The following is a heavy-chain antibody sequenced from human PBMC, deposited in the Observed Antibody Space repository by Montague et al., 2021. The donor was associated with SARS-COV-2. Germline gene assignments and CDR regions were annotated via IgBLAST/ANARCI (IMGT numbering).Heavy chain of an antibody. CDR3: ARMVTIFSLGGYYYYDGMDV. CDR2: IDWDGGK. V-gene: IGHV2-70*01. CDR1: GFSLSTSGMC. D-gene: IGHD3-9*01. J-gene: IGHJ6*02. Sequence: PALVKPTQTLTLTCTFSGFSLSTSGMCVSWIRQPPGKALEWLALIDWDGGKYYSTSLKTRLTISKDTSKNQVVLTMTNMDPVDTATYYCARMVTIFSLGGYYYYDGMDVWGQGTTVTVSS.